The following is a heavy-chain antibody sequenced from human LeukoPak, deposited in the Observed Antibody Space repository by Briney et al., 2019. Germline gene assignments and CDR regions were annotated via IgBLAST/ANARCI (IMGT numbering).Heavy chain of an antibody. V-gene: IGHV3-7*01. D-gene: IGHD3-3*01. CDR2: IKQDGGEK. Sequence: GGSLRLSCAASGFTFSSYWMSWVRQAPGKGLEWVALIKQDGGEKYYLDSVKGRFTISRDNAKNSLYLQMSSLRAEDTAVYFCTRVISDYYSNIPFHHWGRGTLVTVSP. CDR3: TRVISDYYSNIPFHH. CDR1: GFTFSSYW. J-gene: IGHJ1*01.